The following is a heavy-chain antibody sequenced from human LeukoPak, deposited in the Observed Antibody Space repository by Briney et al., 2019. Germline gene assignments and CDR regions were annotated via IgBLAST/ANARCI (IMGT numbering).Heavy chain of an antibody. CDR2: INSNGGST. D-gene: IGHD5-18*01. Sequence: GGSLRLSCAASGFTFSSYAMHWVRQAPGKGLEYVSAINSNGGSTYYANSVKGRFTISRDNSKNTLYLQMGSLRAEDMAVYYCARAGYGLPFDYWGQGTLVTVSS. CDR3: ARAGYGLPFDY. V-gene: IGHV3-64*01. CDR1: GFTFSSYA. J-gene: IGHJ4*02.